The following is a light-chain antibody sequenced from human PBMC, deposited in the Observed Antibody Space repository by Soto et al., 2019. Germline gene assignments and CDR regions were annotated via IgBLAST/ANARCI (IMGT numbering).Light chain of an antibody. V-gene: IGLV2-23*01. CDR1: KNDIGSYRF. CDR3: QAYDYSLTASV. J-gene: IGLJ3*02. CDR2: EGS. Sequence: QSALTQPASVSGSPGESITISCIGTKNDIGSYRFVSWYQQHPGEAPKLMISEGSKRPSGTSNRFSGSKSGNTASLRISGLQAEDEADYYCQAYDYSLTASVFGGGTKLTVL.